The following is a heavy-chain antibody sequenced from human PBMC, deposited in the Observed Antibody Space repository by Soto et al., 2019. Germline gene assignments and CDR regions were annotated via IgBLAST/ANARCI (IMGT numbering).Heavy chain of an antibody. V-gene: IGHV3-21*01. J-gene: IGHJ4*02. CDR2: ISSTTNYK. CDR3: ARAPDYYDSSGYYYY. Sequence: PGGSLRLSCAASGLTFSSYSMNWVRQAPGKGLEWVSSISSTTNYKYYADSVKGRFTISRDNAKNSLYLQMNSLRAEDTAVYYCARAPDYYDSSGYYYYWGQGILVTVSS. D-gene: IGHD3-22*01. CDR1: GLTFSSYS.